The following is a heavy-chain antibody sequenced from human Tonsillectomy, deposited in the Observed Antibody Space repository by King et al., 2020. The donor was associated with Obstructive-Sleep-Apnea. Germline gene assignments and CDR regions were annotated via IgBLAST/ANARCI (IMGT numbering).Heavy chain of an antibody. CDR3: ARSPPRRVGGYDS. Sequence: VQLVESGGGVVQPGRSLRLSCAASGLTFNTYPVHWVRQAPGKGLAWVALISHDVGTKFYGDPVMGRFTISRDNSKNTLYLHMNSLRTEDTAVYYCARSPPRRVGGYDSWGQGTLVTVSS. V-gene: IGHV3-30*14. D-gene: IGHD3-10*01. CDR2: ISHDVGTK. CDR1: GLTFNTYP. J-gene: IGHJ4*02.